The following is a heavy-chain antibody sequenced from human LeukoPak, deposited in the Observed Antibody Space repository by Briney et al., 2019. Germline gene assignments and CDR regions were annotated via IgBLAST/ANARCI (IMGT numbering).Heavy chain of an antibody. CDR2: IRYDESDK. J-gene: IGHJ4*02. V-gene: IGHV3-30*02. D-gene: IGHD1-1*01. CDR3: AKDFNWAFDY. Sequence: GGSMRLSCATSGFTFSHYGMHWVRQAPGRGLDWVAHIRYDESDKYYADSVKGRFTISRDISKNTVYLQMNSLRVEDTAVYYCAKDFNWAFDYWGQGTLVTVSS. CDR1: GFTFSHYG.